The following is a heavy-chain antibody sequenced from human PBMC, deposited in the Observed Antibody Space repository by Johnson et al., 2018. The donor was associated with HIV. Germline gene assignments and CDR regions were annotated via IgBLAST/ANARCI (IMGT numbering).Heavy chain of an antibody. D-gene: IGHD2-15*01. V-gene: IGHV3-15*01. J-gene: IGHJ3*02. CDR3: TTIWTTLGYCSGGSCDDAFDI. CDR1: GFTFSNAW. Sequence: VQLVESGGGLVKPGGSLRLSCAASGFTFSNAWMSWVRQAPGKGLAWVGRIKSKTDGGTTDYAAPVKGRFTISRDDSKNTLYLQMNSLKTEDTAVYYCTTIWTTLGYCSGGSCDDAFDIWGQGTMVTVSS. CDR2: IKSKTDGGTT.